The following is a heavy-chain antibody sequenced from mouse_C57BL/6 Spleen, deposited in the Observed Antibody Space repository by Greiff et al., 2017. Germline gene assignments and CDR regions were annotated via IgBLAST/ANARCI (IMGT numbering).Heavy chain of an antibody. CDR2: IYPGDGDT. D-gene: IGHD4-1*01. CDR1: GYAFSSSW. CDR3: ARGWDLYWYFNV. Sequence: QVQLQQSGPELVKPGASVKISCKASGYAFSSSWMNWVKQRPGKGLEWIGRIYPGDGDTNYNGKFKGKATLTADKSSSTAYMQLSSLTSEDSAVYFCARGWDLYWYFNVWGTGTTVTVSS. J-gene: IGHJ1*03. V-gene: IGHV1-82*01.